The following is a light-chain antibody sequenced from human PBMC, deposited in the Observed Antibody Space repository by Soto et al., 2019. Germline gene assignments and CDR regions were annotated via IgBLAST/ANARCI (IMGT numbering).Light chain of an antibody. V-gene: IGKV3-20*01. CDR2: GAS. CDR3: QQYGSSPPLT. CDR1: QSVSSSY. Sequence: EIVLPQSPGPLSLSPGERSTLSCMASQSVSSSYLAWYQQKPGQAPRLLIYGASSRATGIPDRFSGSGSGTDFTLTISRLEPEDFAVYYCQQYGSSPPLTFGGGTKVDIK. J-gene: IGKJ4*01.